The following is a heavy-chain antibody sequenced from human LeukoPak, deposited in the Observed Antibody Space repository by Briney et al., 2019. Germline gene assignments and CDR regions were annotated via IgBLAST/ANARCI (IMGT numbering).Heavy chain of an antibody. V-gene: IGHV4-34*01. J-gene: IGHJ4*02. CDR2: INHSGST. CDR1: GGSFSGYY. D-gene: IGHD3-3*01. CDR3: ARKGITIFGVVKGLDY. Sequence: SETLSLTCAVYGGSFSGYYWSWIRQSPGKGLEWIGEINHSGSTNYNPSLKSRVTISVDTSKNQFSLKLSSVTAADTAVYYCARKGITIFGVVKGLDYWGQGTLVTVSS.